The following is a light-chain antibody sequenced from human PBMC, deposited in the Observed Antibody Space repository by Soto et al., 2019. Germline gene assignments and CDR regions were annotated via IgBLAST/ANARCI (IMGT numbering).Light chain of an antibody. V-gene: IGKV4-1*01. CDR2: WAS. CDR3: QQYYISPLT. CDR1: QSVFYSSNNKNY. Sequence: DIVMTQSPDSLAVSLGERATINCKSSQSVFYSSNNKNYLVWYQQKPGQAPKLLIYWASTRESGVPDRFSGTGSGTDFTLTISSLQAEDVAVYYCQQYYISPLTFGGGTKVDIK. J-gene: IGKJ4*01.